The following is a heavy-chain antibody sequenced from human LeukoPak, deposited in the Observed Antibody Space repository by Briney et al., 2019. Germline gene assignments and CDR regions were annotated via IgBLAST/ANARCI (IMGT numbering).Heavy chain of an antibody. CDR1: GITFSSYG. CDR3: AKGPQPYFDWLLVY. D-gene: IGHD3-9*01. CDR2: IRYDGSNK. Sequence: PGGSLRLSCAASGITFSSYGMHWVRQAPGKGLEWVAFIRYDGSNKYYADSVKGRFTISRDNSKNTLYLQMNSLRAEDTAVYYCAKGPQPYFDWLLVYWGQGTLVTVSS. J-gene: IGHJ4*02. V-gene: IGHV3-30*02.